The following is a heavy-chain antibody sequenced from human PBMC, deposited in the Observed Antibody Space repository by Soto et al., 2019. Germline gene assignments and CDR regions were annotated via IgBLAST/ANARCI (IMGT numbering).Heavy chain of an antibody. CDR3: ARRNWNYVDYYYYMDV. J-gene: IGHJ6*03. V-gene: IGHV3-23*01. CDR2: ISGSGGST. CDR1: GFTFSSYA. D-gene: IGHD1-7*01. Sequence: EVQLLESGGGLVQPGGSLRLSCAASGFTFSSYAMSWVRQAPGKGLEWVSAISGSGGSTYYADSVKGRFTISRDNSKNTLYLQVNSLRAEDTAVYYCARRNWNYVDYYYYMDVWGKGTTVTVSS.